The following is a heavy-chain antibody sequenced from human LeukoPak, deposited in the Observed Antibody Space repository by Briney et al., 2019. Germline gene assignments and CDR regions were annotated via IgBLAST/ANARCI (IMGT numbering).Heavy chain of an antibody. CDR3: AKDIQNSYSGGYFDY. J-gene: IGHJ4*02. Sequence: PGGSLRLSCAPSGFTFDDYAMHWVRQAPGKGLEWVSLISGDGGSTYYADSVKGRFTISRDNSNNSLYLQMNSLRTKDTALYYCAKDIQNSYSGGYFDYWGQGTLVTVSS. V-gene: IGHV3-43*02. D-gene: IGHD1-26*01. CDR1: GFTFDDYA. CDR2: ISGDGGST.